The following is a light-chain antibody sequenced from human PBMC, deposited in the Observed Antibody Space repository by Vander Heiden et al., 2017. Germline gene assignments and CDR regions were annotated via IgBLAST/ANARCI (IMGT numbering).Light chain of an antibody. Sequence: DIVMTQSPDSLAVSLGERATINCKSSQRVLYGSNNKSYVAWYQQKPGQPPKLLIHWASTREYGVPDRFSGSGSGTDFTLSISSLQAEDVAVYSCQQYYSTHEFGQGTKVEIK. V-gene: IGKV4-1*01. CDR3: QQYYSTHE. CDR2: WAS. CDR1: QRVLYGSNNKSY. J-gene: IGKJ1*01.